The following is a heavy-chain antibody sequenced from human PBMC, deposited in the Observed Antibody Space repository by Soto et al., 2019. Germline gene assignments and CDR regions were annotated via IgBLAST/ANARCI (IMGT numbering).Heavy chain of an antibody. CDR1: GFTFSSYW. J-gene: IGHJ5*02. D-gene: IGHD2-15*01. CDR2: INSDGSST. CDR3: ARARYCSGGSCYPVGVAATLFDP. Sequence: GGSLRLSCAASGFTFSSYWMHWVRQAPGKGLVWVSRINSDGSSTSYADSVKGRFTISRDNAKNTLYLQMNSLRAEDTAVYYCARARYCSGGSCYPVGVAATLFDPWGQGTLVTVSS. V-gene: IGHV3-74*01.